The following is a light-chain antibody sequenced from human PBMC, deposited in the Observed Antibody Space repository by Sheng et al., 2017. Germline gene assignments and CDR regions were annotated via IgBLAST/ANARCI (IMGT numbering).Light chain of an antibody. J-gene: IGKJ1*01. CDR2: DAS. V-gene: IGKV3-11*01. Sequence: EIVLTQSPATLSLSPGETATLSCRASHSINTDLAWYQQKPGQAPRLLMYDASNRATGIPARFSGSGSGTDFTLTISSLEPEDSAVYYCQQYNNWPRTFGQGTKVDVK. CDR3: QQYNNWPRT. CDR1: HSINTD.